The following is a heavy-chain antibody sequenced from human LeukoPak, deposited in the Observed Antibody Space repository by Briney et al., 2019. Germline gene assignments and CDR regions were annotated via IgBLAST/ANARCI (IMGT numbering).Heavy chain of an antibody. Sequence: SETLSLTCTVSGGSISSYCWSWVRQPAGKGLEWMGLIYTSGSTNYNTSLKSRVTISVDKTKNHFSLQLSSVTAADTAVYYCAGTYYYDSSRYYYRYWGQGTLVTVSS. CDR2: IYTSGST. J-gene: IGHJ4*02. V-gene: IGHV4-4*07. CDR3: AGTYYYDSSRYYYRY. CDR1: GGSISSYC. D-gene: IGHD3-22*01.